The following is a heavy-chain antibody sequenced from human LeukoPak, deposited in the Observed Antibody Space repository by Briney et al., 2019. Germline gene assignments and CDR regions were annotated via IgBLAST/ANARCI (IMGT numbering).Heavy chain of an antibody. Sequence: PSETLSLTCTVSGGSISSYYWSWIRQPPGKGLEWSGYIYYSGSTNYNPSLKSRVTISVDTSKNQFSLKLSSVTAADTAVYYCASRASDTAMIDYYYYMDVWGKGTTVTVSS. CDR3: ASRASDTAMIDYYYYMDV. V-gene: IGHV4-59*01. D-gene: IGHD5-18*01. CDR2: IYYSGST. CDR1: GGSISSYY. J-gene: IGHJ6*03.